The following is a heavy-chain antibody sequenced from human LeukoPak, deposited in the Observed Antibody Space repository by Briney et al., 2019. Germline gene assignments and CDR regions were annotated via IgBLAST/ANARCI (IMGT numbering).Heavy chain of an antibody. CDR3: AREEWELLFDY. V-gene: IGHV3-30-3*01. J-gene: IGHJ4*02. CDR2: ISYDGSNK. Sequence: GGSLRLSCSASGFTFSTYAMHWVRQAPGKGLEWVAVISYDGSNKYYADSVKGRFTISRDNSKNTLYLQMNSLRAEDTAVYYCAREEWELLFDYWGQGTLVTVSS. D-gene: IGHD1-26*01. CDR1: GFTFSTYA.